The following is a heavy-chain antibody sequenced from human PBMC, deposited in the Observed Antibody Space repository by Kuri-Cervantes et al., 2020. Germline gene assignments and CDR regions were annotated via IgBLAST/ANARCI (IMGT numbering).Heavy chain of an antibody. J-gene: IGHJ5*02. Sequence: ASVKVSCKASGYTFTTHYMHWVRQAPGQGLEWMAIINPSGDMTWYAQKVQGRVTLTRDTSTSTAYMELSSLRSEDTAVYYCARVSQRITMINPPDWFDPWGQGTLVTVSS. CDR2: INPSGDMT. V-gene: IGHV1-46*04. CDR3: ARVSQRITMINPPDWFDP. D-gene: IGHD3-22*01. CDR1: GYTFTTHY.